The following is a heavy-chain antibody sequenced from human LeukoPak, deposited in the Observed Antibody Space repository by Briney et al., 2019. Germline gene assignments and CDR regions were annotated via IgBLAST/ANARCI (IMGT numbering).Heavy chain of an antibody. CDR3: VHRLRADSSGYYLSSPSGFDY. CDR1: GFSLSTSGVG. J-gene: IGHJ4*02. V-gene: IGHV2-5*02. CDR2: IYWDDDK. Sequence: SGPTLVNPTQTLTLTCTFSGFSLSTSGVGVGWIRQPPGKALEWLALIYWDDDKRYSPSLKSRLTITKDTPKTQVVLTMTNMDPVDTATYYCVHRLRADSSGYYLSSPSGFDYWGQGTLVTVSS. D-gene: IGHD3-22*01.